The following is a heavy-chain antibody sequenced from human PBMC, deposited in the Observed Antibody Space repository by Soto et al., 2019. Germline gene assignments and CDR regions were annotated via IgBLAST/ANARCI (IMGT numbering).Heavy chain of an antibody. Sequence: QVQLQESGPGLVSPLGTLSLTCAVSGGSINTDSWWTWVRQPPGKGLEWIGEIHRSRGTNYNSSLKSRVTISIDRSTNHFSLRLYSVTAADTAVYYCASREEACPFWGQGTLVTVSS. CDR3: ASREEACPF. V-gene: IGHV4-4*02. J-gene: IGHJ4*02. CDR1: GGSINTDSW. CDR2: IHRSRGT.